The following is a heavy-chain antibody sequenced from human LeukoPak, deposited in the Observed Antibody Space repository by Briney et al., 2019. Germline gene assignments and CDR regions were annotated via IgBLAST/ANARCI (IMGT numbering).Heavy chain of an antibody. Sequence: GGSLRLSCAASGFTFDDYGMSWVRQAPGKGLEWVANIKQDGSEKYYVDSVKGRFTISRDNANKSLYLQMNSLRAEDTAVYYCARDRNTDFWSGYYTNYFDYWGQGTLVTVSS. V-gene: IGHV3-7*01. D-gene: IGHD3-3*01. CDR1: GFTFDDYG. J-gene: IGHJ4*02. CDR2: IKQDGSEK. CDR3: ARDRNTDFWSGYYTNYFDY.